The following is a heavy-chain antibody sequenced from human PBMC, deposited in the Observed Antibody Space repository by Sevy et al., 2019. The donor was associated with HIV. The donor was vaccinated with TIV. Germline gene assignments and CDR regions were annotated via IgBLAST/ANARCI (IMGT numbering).Heavy chain of an antibody. CDR2: IDPDGSRT. V-gene: IGHV3-74*01. J-gene: IGHJ4*02. D-gene: IGHD3-9*01. CDR1: GFTFSSYW. CDR3: AKDFDWPSGY. Sequence: GGFLRLSCEASGFTFSSYWMHWVRQVPGKGLGGVSRIDPDGSRTRYVDSVKGRFTISRDNAKNTLYLQMNSLRGEDTALYYCAKDFDWPSGYWGQGTLVFVSS.